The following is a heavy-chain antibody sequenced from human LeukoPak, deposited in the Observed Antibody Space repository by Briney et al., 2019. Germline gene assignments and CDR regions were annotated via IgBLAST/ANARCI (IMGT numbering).Heavy chain of an antibody. D-gene: IGHD2-15*01. CDR3: ARDLSGPSFY. V-gene: IGHV3-23*01. Sequence: GGSLRLSCAASGFTISNYGMNWVRQAPGKGLEWVSAISGGGGSTYYADSVKGRFTISRDNSKNRLYLQMNSLRAEDTAVYYCARDLSGPSFYWGQGTLVTVSS. CDR2: ISGGGGST. CDR1: GFTISNYG. J-gene: IGHJ4*02.